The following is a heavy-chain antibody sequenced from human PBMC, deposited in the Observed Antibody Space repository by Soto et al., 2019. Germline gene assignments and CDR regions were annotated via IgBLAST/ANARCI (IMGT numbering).Heavy chain of an antibody. CDR3: ARDPAVGATNYGMDV. J-gene: IGHJ6*02. CDR1: GGSISSSNW. V-gene: IGHV4-4*02. D-gene: IGHD1-26*01. Sequence: QVQLQESGPGLVKPSGTLSLTCAVSGGSISSSNWWSWVRQPPGKGLEWIGEIYHSGSTNYNPSLKSRVTISVDTSKNQFSLKLSSVTAADTAVYYCARDPAVGATNYGMDVWGQGTTVTVSS. CDR2: IYHSGST.